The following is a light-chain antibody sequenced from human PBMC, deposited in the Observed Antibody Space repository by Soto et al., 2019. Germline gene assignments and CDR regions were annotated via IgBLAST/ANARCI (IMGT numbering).Light chain of an antibody. CDR3: LQYQSYWT. V-gene: IGKV1-5*03. J-gene: IGKJ1*01. Sequence: DLQMTQSPSTLSASVGDRVSITCRASQSISRQLAGYQQKPGKAPNLLIDQASNLETGVPSSFTGSGSGTEFTITISSLQPDAVATYYCLQYQSYWTFGQGTKVEVK. CDR1: QSISRQ. CDR2: QAS.